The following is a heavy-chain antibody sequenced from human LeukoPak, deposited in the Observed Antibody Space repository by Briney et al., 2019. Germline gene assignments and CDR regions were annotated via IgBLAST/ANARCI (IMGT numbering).Heavy chain of an antibody. J-gene: IGHJ4*02. Sequence: SETLSLTCGVSGGAVSSTNWWTWIRQPPGKGLEWIGEVHLDGRTNFNPSLKSRLTMSVDLSENHVSLKLTSVTAADTAVYYCAREGGFYRPLDYSGQGTLVTVSS. D-gene: IGHD6-25*01. CDR3: AREGGFYRPLDY. V-gene: IGHV4-4*02. CDR2: VHLDGRT. CDR1: GGAVSSTNW.